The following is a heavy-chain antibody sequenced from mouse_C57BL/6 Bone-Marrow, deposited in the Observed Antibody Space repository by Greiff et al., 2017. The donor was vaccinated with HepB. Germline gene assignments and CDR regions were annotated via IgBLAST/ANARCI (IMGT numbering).Heavy chain of an antibody. Sequence: QVHVKQPGAELVKPGASVKLSCKASGYTFTSYWMHWVKQRPGQGLEWIGMIHPNSGSTNYNEKFKSKATLTVDKSSSTAYMQLSSLTSEDSAVYYCARLGPYDGYYVDYWGQGTTLTVSS. D-gene: IGHD2-3*01. CDR3: ARLGPYDGYYVDY. J-gene: IGHJ2*01. CDR1: GYTFTSYW. CDR2: IHPNSGST. V-gene: IGHV1-64*01.